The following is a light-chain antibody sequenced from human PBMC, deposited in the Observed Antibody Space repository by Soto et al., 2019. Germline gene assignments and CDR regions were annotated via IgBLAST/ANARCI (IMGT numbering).Light chain of an antibody. V-gene: IGLV1-40*01. J-gene: IGLJ1*01. CDR1: SSNIGAGYD. CDR3: PSYASSLSGLV. Sequence: QSVLTQPPSVSGAPGQRVTISCTGSSSNIGAGYDVHWYQQLPGTAPKLLIYGNSNRPSGVPDRFSGSKSGTSASLAITGLQAEDEADYYCPSYASSLSGLVFGTGTKVTVL. CDR2: GNS.